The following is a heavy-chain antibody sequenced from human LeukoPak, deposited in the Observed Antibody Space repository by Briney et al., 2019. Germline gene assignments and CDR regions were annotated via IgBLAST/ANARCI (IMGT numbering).Heavy chain of an antibody. Sequence: PSETLSLTCVVYGGSFSGYYWSWIRQPPGKGLEWIGEINHSGSTNYNPSLKSRVTISVDTSKNQFSLKLSSVTAADTAVYYCARGSSGWYYYFDYWGQGTLVTVSS. CDR2: INHSGST. V-gene: IGHV4-34*01. CDR3: ARGSSGWYYYFDY. D-gene: IGHD6-19*01. CDR1: GGSFSGYY. J-gene: IGHJ4*02.